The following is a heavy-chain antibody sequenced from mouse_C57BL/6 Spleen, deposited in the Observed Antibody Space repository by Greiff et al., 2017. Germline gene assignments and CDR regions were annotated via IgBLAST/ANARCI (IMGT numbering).Heavy chain of an antibody. CDR1: GFNIKDNY. CDR3: TTTAVDWYFDV. V-gene: IGHV14-4*01. Sequence: EVKLQESGAELVRPGASVKLSCTASGFNIKDNYMPWVKQRPEQRLEWIGWIDPENGDTEYASNFQGNGTITADTSYNTVYLQLSSQTSEDTAVYYCTTTAVDWYFDVWGTGTTVTVAS. CDR2: IDPENGDT. J-gene: IGHJ1*03. D-gene: IGHD1-1*01.